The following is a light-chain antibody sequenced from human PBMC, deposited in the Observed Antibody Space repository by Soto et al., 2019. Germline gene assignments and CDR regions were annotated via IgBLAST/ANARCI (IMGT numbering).Light chain of an antibody. J-gene: IGLJ1*01. CDR2: EVN. CDR1: SSDVGYYNL. V-gene: IGLV2-23*02. CDR3: CSYAGSTTHYV. Sequence: QSVLTQPAAVSGSTGQSITISCTGTSSDVGYYNLVSWYQQHPGKAPKLIIYEVNKRPSGFSNRFSGSKSGNTASLTISGLQAEDEADYHCCSYAGSTTHYVFGTGTKVTVL.